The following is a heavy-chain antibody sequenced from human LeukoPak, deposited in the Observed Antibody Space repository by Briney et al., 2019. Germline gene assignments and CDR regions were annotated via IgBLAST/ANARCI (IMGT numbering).Heavy chain of an antibody. D-gene: IGHD7-27*01. Sequence: GGSLRLSCAASGFTFSSFGMHWVRQAPGKGLEWVAVIWYDGSNKYYADSVKGRFTISRDNSKNTLYLEMNSLRAEDTAVYYCAKAPTGVSDYWGQGTLVTVSS. CDR1: GFTFSSFG. V-gene: IGHV3-33*06. J-gene: IGHJ4*02. CDR3: AKAPTGVSDY. CDR2: IWYDGSNK.